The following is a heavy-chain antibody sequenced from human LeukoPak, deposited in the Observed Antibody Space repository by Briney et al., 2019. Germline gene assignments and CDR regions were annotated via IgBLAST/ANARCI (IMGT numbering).Heavy chain of an antibody. Sequence: GGSLRLSCAASGFTFSSYSMNWVRQAPGKGLGWVSYITSSSTIYYADSVKGRFTISRDNAKNSLYLQMNSLRAEDTAVYYCARVNTWGGLLFSVGWFDPWGQGTLVTVSS. CDR2: ITSSSTI. V-gene: IGHV3-48*01. CDR1: GFTFSSYS. J-gene: IGHJ5*02. D-gene: IGHD2-2*01. CDR3: ARVNTWGGLLFSVGWFDP.